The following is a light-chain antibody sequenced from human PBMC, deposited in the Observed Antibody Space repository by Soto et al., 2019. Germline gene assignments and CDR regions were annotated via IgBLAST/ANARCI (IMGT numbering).Light chain of an antibody. J-gene: IGLJ1*01. V-gene: IGLV1-51*01. CDR2: DDN. CDR3: GSWDSSLSAYV. Sequence: QSVLTQPASVSGSPGQSITISCTGTSRDVGGYNYVSWYQQHPGKAPKVMIYDDNKRPSGIPDRFSGSKSGTSATLGITGFQTGDEADYYCGSWDSSLSAYVFGTGTKLTVL. CDR1: SRDVGGYNY.